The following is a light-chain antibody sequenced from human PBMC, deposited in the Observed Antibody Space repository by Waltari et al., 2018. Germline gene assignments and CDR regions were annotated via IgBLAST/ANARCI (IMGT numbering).Light chain of an antibody. CDR1: QSLSNW. CDR3: QQYDDFPWT. CDR2: QAS. V-gene: IGKV1-5*03. Sequence: DIQLTQSPPTLSAFVGDRVTITCRASQSLSNWVAWYQQKPGEAPKLLIYQASSLESGVPSRFSGRGSGTDFTLSIDGLQPEDFGTYYCQQYDDFPWTFGQGTKVEI. J-gene: IGKJ1*01.